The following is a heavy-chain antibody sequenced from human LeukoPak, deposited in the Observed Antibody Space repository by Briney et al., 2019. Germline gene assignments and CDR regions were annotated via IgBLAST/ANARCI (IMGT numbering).Heavy chain of an antibody. CDR1: GGTFSSYA. CDR3: ARDLEGGTPAY. J-gene: IGHJ4*02. D-gene: IGHD2-15*01. Sequence: ASVKVSCKASGGTFSSYAISWVRQAPGQGLEWMGGIIPIFGTANYAQKFQGRVTITADKSTSTAYMELSSLRSEDTAVYYCARDLEGGTPAYWGQGTLVTVSS. V-gene: IGHV1-69*06. CDR2: IIPIFGTA.